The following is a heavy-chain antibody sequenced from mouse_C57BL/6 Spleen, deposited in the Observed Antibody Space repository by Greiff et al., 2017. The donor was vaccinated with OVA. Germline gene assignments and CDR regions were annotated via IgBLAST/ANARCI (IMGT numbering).Heavy chain of an antibody. CDR2: IDPSDSYT. CDR1: GYTFTSYW. J-gene: IGHJ2*01. Sequence: QVQLQQPGAELVMPGASVKLSCKASGYTFTSYWMHWVKQRPGQGLEWIGEIDPSDSYTNYNHKFKGKSTLTVDKSSSTAYMQLSSLTSEDSAVYYCARHYGSSLFDYWGQGTTLTVSS. V-gene: IGHV1-69*01. CDR3: ARHYGSSLFDY. D-gene: IGHD1-1*01.